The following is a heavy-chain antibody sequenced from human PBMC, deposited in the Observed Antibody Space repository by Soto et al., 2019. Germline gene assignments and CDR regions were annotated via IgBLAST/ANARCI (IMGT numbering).Heavy chain of an antibody. CDR1: GFTFSDYY. CDR2: ISSSGSTI. Sequence: GGSLRLSCAASGFTFSDYYMSWIRQAPGKGLEWVSYISSSGSTIYYADSVKGRFTISRDNAKNSLYLQMNSLRAKDTAVYYCAGIAVADAFDIWGQGTMVTVSS. V-gene: IGHV3-11*01. J-gene: IGHJ3*02. D-gene: IGHD6-19*01. CDR3: AGIAVADAFDI.